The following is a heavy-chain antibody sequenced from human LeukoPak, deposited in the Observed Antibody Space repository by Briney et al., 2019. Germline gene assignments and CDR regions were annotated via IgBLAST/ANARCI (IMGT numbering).Heavy chain of an antibody. CDR2: IRYAGSNK. Sequence: PGGSLRLSCAASGFTFSSYGMHWVRQAPGKGLEWVAFIRYAGSNKYYADSVKGRFTISRDNSKNPLYLQMNSLRAEDTAVYYCAKDWGWLQSHESFDYWGQGTLVTVSS. CDR3: AKDWGWLQSHESFDY. J-gene: IGHJ4*02. V-gene: IGHV3-30*02. D-gene: IGHD5-24*01. CDR1: GFTFSSYG.